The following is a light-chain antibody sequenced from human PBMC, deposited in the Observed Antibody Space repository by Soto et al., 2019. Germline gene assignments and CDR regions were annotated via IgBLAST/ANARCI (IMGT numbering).Light chain of an antibody. CDR2: DVS. V-gene: IGLV2-14*01. CDR3: SPYTSSSIDVV. Sequence: QSALTQPASVSGSPGQSITISCTGTSSDVGGYNYVSWYQQHPGKAPKLMIYDVSNRPSGVSNRFSGSKSGNTASLTISGLQAEDEADYYCSPYTSSSIDVVFGGGTKLTVL. J-gene: IGLJ2*01. CDR1: SSDVGGYNY.